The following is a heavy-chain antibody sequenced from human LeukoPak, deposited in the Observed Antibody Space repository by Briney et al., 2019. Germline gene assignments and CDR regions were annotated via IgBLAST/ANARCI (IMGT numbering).Heavy chain of an antibody. Sequence: SETLSLTCTVSGGSINNFYWSWIRQPPGKGLEWIGYIYTSGSTNYNPSLKSRVTISVDTSKNQFSLKLSSVTAADTAVYYCARHSSRVVFDYWGQGTLVTVSS. CDR3: ARHSSRVVFDY. V-gene: IGHV4-4*09. CDR1: GGSINNFY. J-gene: IGHJ4*02. D-gene: IGHD2-15*01. CDR2: IYTSGST.